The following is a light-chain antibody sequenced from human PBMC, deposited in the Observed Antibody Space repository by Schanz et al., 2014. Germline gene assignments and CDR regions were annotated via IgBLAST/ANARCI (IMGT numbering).Light chain of an antibody. J-gene: IGLJ2*01. V-gene: IGLV2-8*01. CDR1: SSDVGGYNF. CDR2: DVS. CDR3: SSYAGSNNPV. Sequence: QSALTQPASVSGSPGQSITISCTGTSSDVGGYNFVSWYQQHPGKAPKLMIYDVSNRPSGVPDRFSGSKSGNTASLTVSGLQAEDEADYYCSSYAGSNNPVFGGGTKLTVL.